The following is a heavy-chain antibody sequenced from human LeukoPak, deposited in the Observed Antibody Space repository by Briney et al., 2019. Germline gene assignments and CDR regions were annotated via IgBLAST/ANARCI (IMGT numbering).Heavy chain of an antibody. V-gene: IGHV3-30*18. CDR2: ISYDGSNK. Sequence: GGSLRLSCAASGFTFSSYGMHWVRQAPGKGLEWVAVISYDGSNKYYADSVKGRFTISRDNSKNTLYLQMNSLRAEDTAVYYCAKESALYYDFWSGYYDYWGQGTLVTVSS. CDR3: AKESALYYDFWSGYYDY. J-gene: IGHJ4*02. CDR1: GFTFSSYG. D-gene: IGHD3-3*01.